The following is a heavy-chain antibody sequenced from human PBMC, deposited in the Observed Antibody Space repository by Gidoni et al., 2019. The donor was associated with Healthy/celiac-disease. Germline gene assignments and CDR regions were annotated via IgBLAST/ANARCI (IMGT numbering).Heavy chain of an antibody. CDR3: AKDDVDTETGLIYMDV. V-gene: IGHV3-23*01. D-gene: IGHD5-18*01. CDR1: GFTFSSVA. Sequence: EVQLLESGGGLVQPGGSLRLSCAASGFTFSSVAMSWVRQAPGKGLGWFSVISGSVGSTYYADPVKGRLTISRDNPKTTLYLKMNSLRAEDTAVYSCAKDDVDTETGLIYMDVWGKGTTVTVSS. J-gene: IGHJ6*03. CDR2: ISGSVGST.